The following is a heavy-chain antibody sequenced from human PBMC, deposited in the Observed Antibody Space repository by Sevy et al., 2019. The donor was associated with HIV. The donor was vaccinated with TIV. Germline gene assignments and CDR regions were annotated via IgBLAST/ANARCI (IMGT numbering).Heavy chain of an antibody. Sequence: SETLSLTCAVSGYSISSGYYWGWIRQPPGKGLEWIGSIYHSGSTYYNPSLKSRVTISVDTSKNQFSLKLSSVTAADTAVYYCARERQDYGDYEPPPNWIDPWGQGTLVTVSS. V-gene: IGHV4-38-2*02. CDR2: IYHSGST. CDR3: ARERQDYGDYEPPPNWIDP. D-gene: IGHD4-17*01. CDR1: GYSISSGYY. J-gene: IGHJ5*02.